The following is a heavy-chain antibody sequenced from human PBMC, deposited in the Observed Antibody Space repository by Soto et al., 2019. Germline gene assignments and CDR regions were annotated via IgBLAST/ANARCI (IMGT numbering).Heavy chain of an antibody. CDR1: GGSSIGGGCY. CDR3: ARQNYGSGSTYFDY. V-gene: IGHV4-31*03. Sequence: SLPLSLTCSVAGGSSIGGGCYRSRKNQQPGKGLEWIGYIYYSGSTYYNPSLKSRLTISVDTSKNQFSLKLNSMTAADTAVYYCARQNYGSGSTYFDYWGQGTLVTVSS. D-gene: IGHD3-10*01. J-gene: IGHJ4*02. CDR2: IYYSGST.